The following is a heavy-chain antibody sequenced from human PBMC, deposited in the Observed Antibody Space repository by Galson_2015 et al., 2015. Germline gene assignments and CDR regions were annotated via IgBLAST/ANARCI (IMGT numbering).Heavy chain of an antibody. CDR3: AVSYYDILTGYLGRRFDY. J-gene: IGHJ4*02. D-gene: IGHD3-9*01. CDR1: GYTFTSYA. V-gene: IGHV1-3*01. CDR2: INAGSGNT. Sequence: SVKVSCKASGYTFTSYAMHWVRQAPGQGLEWMGWINAGSGNTKYSQKFQGRVTITRDTSESTVYMELSSLRSEDTAVYYCAVSYYDILTGYLGRRFDYWGQGTLVTVSS.